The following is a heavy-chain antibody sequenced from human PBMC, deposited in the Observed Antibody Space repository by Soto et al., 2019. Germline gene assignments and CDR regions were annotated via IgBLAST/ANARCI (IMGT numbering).Heavy chain of an antibody. CDR3: ATLTGVYRGSYYFDY. V-gene: IGHV4-31*03. J-gene: IGHJ4*02. CDR2: IYYSGST. CDR1: GGSISSGGYY. Sequence: QVQLQESGPGLVKPSQTLSLTCTVSGGSISSGGYYWSWIRQHPGKGLEWIGYIYYSGSTYYNPSLKGRVTLSVDTSKNQFSLKLSSVTAADTAVYYCATLTGVYRGSYYFDYWGQGTLVTVSS. D-gene: IGHD1-26*01.